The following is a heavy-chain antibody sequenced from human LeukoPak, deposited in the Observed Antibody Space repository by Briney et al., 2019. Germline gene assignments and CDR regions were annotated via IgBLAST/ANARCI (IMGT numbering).Heavy chain of an antibody. CDR3: ARKYSSTWYDWFDP. V-gene: IGHV4-59*08. CDR2: IYYSGST. Sequence: SETLSLTCIVSGDSMSSYYWNWIRQSPGKGLEWIGDIYYSGSTNFNPSLKSRVTISADTSKNQFSLNLTSVTAADTAVYYCARKYSSTWYDWFDPWGPGTLVTVSS. D-gene: IGHD6-13*01. CDR1: GDSMSSYY. J-gene: IGHJ5*02.